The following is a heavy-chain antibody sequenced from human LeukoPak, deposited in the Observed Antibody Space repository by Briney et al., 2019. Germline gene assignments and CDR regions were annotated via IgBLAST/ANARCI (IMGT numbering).Heavy chain of an antibody. V-gene: IGHV4-59*01. J-gene: IGHJ1*01. D-gene: IGHD6-6*01. CDR3: AGGGAARLHFQI. CDR2: IYHSGST. CDR1: GGSISTYY. Sequence: PSETLSLTCTVSGGSISTYYWNWIRQPPGKGLEWIGYIYHSGSTNYNPSLQSRVTISVDTSKNQFSLNLSSVTAADTAVYYCAGGGAARLHFQIWGQGTLVTVSS.